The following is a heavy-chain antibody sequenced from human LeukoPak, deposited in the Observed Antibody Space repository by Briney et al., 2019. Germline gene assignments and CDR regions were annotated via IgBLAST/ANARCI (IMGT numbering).Heavy chain of an antibody. J-gene: IGHJ4*02. V-gene: IGHV4-30-4*01. Sequence: PSETLSLTCTVSGDSISSGAYAWTWIRQSPGTGLEWIGYVYNSGGTHYNSSLKSRLSISADMSQNKFSLKLSSVTAADTAVYYCARIPYASSSGGVYWGQGTLVTVSS. D-gene: IGHD6-6*01. CDR1: GDSISSGAYA. CDR2: VYNSGGT. CDR3: ARIPYASSSGGVY.